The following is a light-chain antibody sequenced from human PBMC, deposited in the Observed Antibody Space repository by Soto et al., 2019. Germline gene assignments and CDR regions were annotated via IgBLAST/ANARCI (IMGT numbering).Light chain of an antibody. Sequence: DIQMTQSPSSLSAAVGDRVTITCRAIQSISNNLNWYQQKPGKAPRLLIYGASSLQSGVPSRFSGSGSGTDFTLVISSLQPEDFTTYYCQQSYRSPLTFGGGTTVEIK. CDR2: GAS. CDR1: QSISNN. CDR3: QQSYRSPLT. J-gene: IGKJ4*01. V-gene: IGKV1-39*01.